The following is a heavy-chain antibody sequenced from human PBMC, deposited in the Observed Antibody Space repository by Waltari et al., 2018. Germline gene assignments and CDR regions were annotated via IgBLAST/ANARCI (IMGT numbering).Heavy chain of an antibody. CDR1: GYPFIDYY. J-gene: IGHJ4*02. Sequence: QVLLVQSGAEVTDPGASVTVSCKASGYPFIDYYIHWIRQVPGQGPEWMGWMAPNSGDRKYAQKFQGRVTMTRDTSINAAYLEVSSLRSDDTALYYCARAMAEWYFDYWGQGTLVTVSS. CDR3: ARAMAEWYFDY. V-gene: IGHV1-2*02. D-gene: IGHD3-10*01. CDR2: MAPNSGDR.